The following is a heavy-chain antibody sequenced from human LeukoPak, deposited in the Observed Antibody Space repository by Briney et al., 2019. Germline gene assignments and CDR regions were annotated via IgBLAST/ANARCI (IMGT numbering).Heavy chain of an antibody. J-gene: IGHJ4*02. V-gene: IGHV1-69*05. CDR2: IIPIFGTA. CDR1: GGTFSSYA. D-gene: IGHD3-10*01. Sequence: GSSVKISCKASGGTFSSYAISWVRQAPGQGLEWMGGIIPIFGTANYAQKFQGRVTITTDESTSTAYMELSSLRSEDTALYYCARGMVRGVPGPYFDYWGQGTLVTVSS. CDR3: ARGMVRGVPGPYFDY.